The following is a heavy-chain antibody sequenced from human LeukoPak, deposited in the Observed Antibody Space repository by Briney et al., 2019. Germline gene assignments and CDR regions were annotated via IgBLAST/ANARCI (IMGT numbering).Heavy chain of an antibody. CDR2: ISSDGSNK. J-gene: IGHJ6*03. CDR3: AKEKWLVRSYYMDV. Sequence: GGSLRLSCAASGFTFSSYAMSWVRQAPGKGLEWVAVISSDGSNKYYTDTVKGRFSISRDNSKNTLYLQMHSLTAEDTAVYYCAKEKWLVRSYYMDVWGKGTTVTVSS. CDR1: GFTFSSYA. V-gene: IGHV3-30*18. D-gene: IGHD6-19*01.